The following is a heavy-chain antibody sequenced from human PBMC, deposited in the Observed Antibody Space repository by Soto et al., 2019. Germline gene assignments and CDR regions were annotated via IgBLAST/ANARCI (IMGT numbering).Heavy chain of an antibody. CDR3: ARVPQLATADYYFHS. J-gene: IGHJ4*02. Sequence: QVHLQESGPGLVKPSGTLSLTCAVSGGSINSSNWWSWVRQTPGKGLEWIGEIYHRGSTNYNPSLKSRLTISLDQSKNQFSLKLTSVTAADTAVYYCARVPQLATADYYFHSWGQGTLVTVSS. CDR1: GGSINSSNW. V-gene: IGHV4-4*02. CDR2: IYHRGST. D-gene: IGHD6-25*01.